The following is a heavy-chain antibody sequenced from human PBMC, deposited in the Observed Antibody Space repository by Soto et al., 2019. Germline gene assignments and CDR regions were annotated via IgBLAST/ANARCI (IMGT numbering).Heavy chain of an antibody. V-gene: IGHV3-7*01. CDR1: GFTFSSYW. J-gene: IGHJ5*02. CDR2: IKQDGSEK. CDR3: ARESVKIAAAYNWFDP. Sequence: GGSLRLSCAASGFTFSSYWMSWVRQAPGKGLEWVANIKQDGSEKYYGDSVKGRFTISRDNAKNSLYLQMNSLRAEDTAVYYCARESVKIAAAYNWFDPWGQGTLVTVSS. D-gene: IGHD6-13*01.